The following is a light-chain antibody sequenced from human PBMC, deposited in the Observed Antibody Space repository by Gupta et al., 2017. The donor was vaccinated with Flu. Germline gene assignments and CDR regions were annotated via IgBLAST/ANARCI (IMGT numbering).Light chain of an antibody. CDR3: SSYATTDTLV. CDR2: EVR. V-gene: IGLV2-14*01. Sequence: SITISCTGTGGDIGDYKYVSWYQQYPGKAPKLIIYEVRNRPSRVSSRFSGSKSGNTASLTISGLQAEDEADYFCSSYATTDTLVFGTGTTVTV. CDR1: GGDIGDYKY. J-gene: IGLJ1*01.